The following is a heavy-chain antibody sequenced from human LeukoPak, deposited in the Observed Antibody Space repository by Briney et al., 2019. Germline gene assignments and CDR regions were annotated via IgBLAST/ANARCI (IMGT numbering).Heavy chain of an antibody. CDR3: TTDREGGMDV. Sequence: GGSLRLSCAASGFSHAWMSWVRQTPGRGLEWVGRIKSKADGGTTDYVAPVKGRFTISRDDSKNTLYLQMNSLKTEDTAVYYCTTDREGGMDVWGQGTTVTVSS. CDR1: GFSHAW. V-gene: IGHV3-15*01. CDR2: IKSKADGGTT. J-gene: IGHJ6*02.